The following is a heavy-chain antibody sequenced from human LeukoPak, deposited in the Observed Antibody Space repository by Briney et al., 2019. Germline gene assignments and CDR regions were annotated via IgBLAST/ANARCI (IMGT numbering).Heavy chain of an antibody. CDR3: VSGTLTGFDY. Sequence: SETLSLTCAVYGGSFSGYYWSWIRQPPGKGLEWIGEINHSGSTNYNPSLKSRVTISVDTSKNQFSLKLSSVTAADTAVYYCVSGTLTGFDYWGQGTLVTVSS. D-gene: IGHD3-9*01. CDR1: GGSFSGYY. V-gene: IGHV4-34*01. CDR2: INHSGST. J-gene: IGHJ4*02.